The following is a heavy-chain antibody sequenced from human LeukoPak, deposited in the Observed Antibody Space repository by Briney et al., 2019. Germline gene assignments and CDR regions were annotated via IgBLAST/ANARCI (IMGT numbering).Heavy chain of an antibody. V-gene: IGHV5-51*01. CDR3: VRHRNWNYDY. J-gene: IGHJ4*02. CDR2: IYLGDSDT. CDR1: GDSFTTYW. D-gene: IGHD1-1*01. Sequence: GESLKISCKGSGDSFTTYWIGWVRQMPGKGLEWMGIIYLGDSDTRYSPSFQGQVTISADKSINTAYLQWSSLKASDIAMYYCVRHRNWNYDYWGQGTLVTVSS.